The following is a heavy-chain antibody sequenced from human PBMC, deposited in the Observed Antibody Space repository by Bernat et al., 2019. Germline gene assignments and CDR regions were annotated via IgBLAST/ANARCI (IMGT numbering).Heavy chain of an antibody. CDR2: IYHSGST. V-gene: IGHV4-4*02. CDR3: ARESITIFGVVIYDAFDI. D-gene: IGHD3-3*01. Sequence: QVQLQESGPGLVKPSGTLSLTCAVSGGSISRSNWWSWVRQPPGKGLEWIGEIYHSGSTNYNPSLKSRVTISVDKSKNQLSLKLSSVTAADTAVYYCARESITIFGVVIYDAFDIWGQGTMVTVAS. CDR1: GGSISRSNW. J-gene: IGHJ3*02.